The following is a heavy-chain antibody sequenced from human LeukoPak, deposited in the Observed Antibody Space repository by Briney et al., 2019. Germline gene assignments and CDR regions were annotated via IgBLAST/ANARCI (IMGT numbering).Heavy chain of an antibody. CDR3: AKDSSGPRD. Sequence: GESLRLSCAASGFTVSSNYMSWVRQAPGKGLGWVSVIYSSGGTYYADSVKGRFTISRDSSKNTLYLQVNSLRADDTAVYYCAKDSSGPRDWGQGTLVTVSS. V-gene: IGHV3-66*01. CDR2: IYSSGGT. CDR1: GFTVSSNY. D-gene: IGHD3-10*01. J-gene: IGHJ4*02.